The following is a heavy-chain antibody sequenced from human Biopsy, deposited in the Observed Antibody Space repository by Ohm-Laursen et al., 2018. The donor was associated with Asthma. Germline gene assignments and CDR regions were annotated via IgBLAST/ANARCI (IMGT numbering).Heavy chain of an antibody. CDR3: AKDFRGIAVAGDRGFDY. CDR1: GFTFSTNA. D-gene: IGHD6-19*01. V-gene: IGHV3-23*01. Sequence: SLRLSCTASGFTFSTNAMSWVRQAPGKGLEWVSLISDSGDNTYYADSVRGRFTISRDNSKSTLFLQMDSLSAEDTAVYYCAKDFRGIAVAGDRGFDYWGQGTLVTVSS. J-gene: IGHJ4*02. CDR2: ISDSGDNT.